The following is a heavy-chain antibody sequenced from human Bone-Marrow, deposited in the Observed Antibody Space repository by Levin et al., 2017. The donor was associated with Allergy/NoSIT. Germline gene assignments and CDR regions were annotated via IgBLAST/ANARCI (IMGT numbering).Heavy chain of an antibody. D-gene: IGHD3-10*01. CDR2: INPRDGDT. Sequence: ASVKVSCKASGYTFTRHYLHWVRQAPGHGLEWMGAINPRDGDTRYTQTFQDRVTMTSDMSTNTVYVELSSLRSDDTAVYYCASLEAYFGSGDYLGADTGLDFWGQGTTVIVSS. CDR3: ASLEAYFGSGDYLGADTGLDF. J-gene: IGHJ6*02. CDR1: GYTFTRHY. V-gene: IGHV1-46*01.